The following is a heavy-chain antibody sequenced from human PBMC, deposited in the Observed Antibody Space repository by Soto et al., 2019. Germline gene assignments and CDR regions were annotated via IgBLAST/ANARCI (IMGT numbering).Heavy chain of an antibody. CDR1: GFTFSSYS. CDR2: ISSSSSYI. V-gene: IGHV3-21*01. CDR3: ARGGKPRRYYYYYYMDV. J-gene: IGHJ6*03. Sequence: GGSLRLSCAASGFTFSSYSMNWVRQAPGKGLEWVSSISSSSSYIYYADSVKGRFTISRDNAKNSLYLQMNSLRAEDTAVYYCARGGKPRRYYYYYYMDVWGKGTTVTVS.